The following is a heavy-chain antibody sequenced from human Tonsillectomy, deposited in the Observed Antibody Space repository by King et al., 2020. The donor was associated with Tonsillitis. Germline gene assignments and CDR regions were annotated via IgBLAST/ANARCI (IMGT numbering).Heavy chain of an antibody. Sequence: QLVQSGGGLVQPGGSLRLSCVASGFSFRNYAMSWVRQAPGKGLEWVSVIYSGDNRAFYADSVEGRFTISRNNSKNTLYFQMNSLRAEDTAVYYCVKEWPECTDTTCYSGFDYWGQGILVTVSS. CDR3: VKEWPECTDTTCYSGFDY. CDR2: IYSGDNRA. CDR1: GFSFRNYA. J-gene: IGHJ4*02. D-gene: IGHD2-2*01. V-gene: IGHV3-23*03.